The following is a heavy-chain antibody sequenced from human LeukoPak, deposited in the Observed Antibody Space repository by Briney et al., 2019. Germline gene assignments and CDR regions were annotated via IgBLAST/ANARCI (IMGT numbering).Heavy chain of an antibody. D-gene: IGHD3-10*01. CDR3: ARVAKHFRGGLSFYYMDV. CDR1: GGSLTNYY. J-gene: IGHJ6*03. V-gene: IGHV4-59*01. Sequence: KSSETPSLTCTVSGGSLTNYYWSWIRQPPGKGLDWIGHIYYSGSTNYNPSLKSRVTISLDTSKNQFSLKVISVTAADTAVYYCARVAKHFRGGLSFYYMDVWGKGTTVTISS. CDR2: IYYSGST.